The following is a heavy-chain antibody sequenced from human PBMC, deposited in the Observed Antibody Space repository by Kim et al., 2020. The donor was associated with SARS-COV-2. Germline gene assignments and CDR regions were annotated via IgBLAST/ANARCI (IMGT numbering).Heavy chain of an antibody. J-gene: IGHJ6*02. D-gene: IGHD6-19*01. V-gene: IGHV4-34*01. CDR2: INHSGST. Sequence: GYYWSWIRQPPGKGLEWIGEINHSGSTNYNPSLKSRVTISVDTSKNQFSLKLSSVTAADTAVYYCARGRIRQWLATSPYYYYGMDVWGQGTTVTV. CDR3: ARGRIRQWLATSPYYYYGMDV. CDR1: GYY.